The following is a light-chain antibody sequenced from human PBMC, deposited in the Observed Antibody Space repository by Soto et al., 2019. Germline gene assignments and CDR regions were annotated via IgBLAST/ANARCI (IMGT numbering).Light chain of an antibody. Sequence: EIVLTQSPGTLSLSPGERATLSCRASQSVSSSYLAWYQQKPGQAPRLLIYGASNRATGIPDRFSVIGSGTDFTLTISRLEPEDFAVYYCQQYGSSPWTFGQGTKVEIK. V-gene: IGKV3-20*01. CDR3: QQYGSSPWT. CDR1: QSVSSSY. CDR2: GAS. J-gene: IGKJ1*01.